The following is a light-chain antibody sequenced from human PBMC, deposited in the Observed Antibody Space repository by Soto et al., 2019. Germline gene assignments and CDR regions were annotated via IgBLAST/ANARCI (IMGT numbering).Light chain of an antibody. Sequence: QSALTQPPSASGSPGQSVTISCTGTSSDVGAYKYVSWYQQYPGKAPKLMIYEVTKRPSGVPDRFSGSKSGNTASLTVSGLQAEXEADYYCTSYVGNDIWVFGGGTKLTV. CDR3: TSYVGNDIWV. J-gene: IGLJ3*02. CDR1: SSDVGAYKY. V-gene: IGLV2-8*01. CDR2: EVT.